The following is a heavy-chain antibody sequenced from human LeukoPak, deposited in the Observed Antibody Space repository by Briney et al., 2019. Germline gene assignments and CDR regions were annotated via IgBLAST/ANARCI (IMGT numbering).Heavy chain of an antibody. Sequence: SETLSLTCTVSGGSISSYYWSWIRQPPGKGLEWIGYIYYSGSTNYNPSLKSRVTISVDTSKNQFSLKLSSVTAADTAVYYCARVGVYGDPTFYYWGQGTLVTVSS. V-gene: IGHV4-59*01. CDR3: ARVGVYGDPTFYY. CDR2: IYYSGST. CDR1: GGSISSYY. D-gene: IGHD4-17*01. J-gene: IGHJ4*02.